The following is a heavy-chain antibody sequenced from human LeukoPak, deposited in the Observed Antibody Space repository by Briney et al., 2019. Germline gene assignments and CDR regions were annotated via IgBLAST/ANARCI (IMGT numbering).Heavy chain of an antibody. CDR2: ISWNSGSI. CDR3: AKDQYYDILTGYFGY. CDR1: GFTFDDYA. V-gene: IGHV3-9*01. J-gene: IGHJ4*02. Sequence: GGSLRLSCAASGFTFDDYAMHWVRQAPGKGLEWVSGISWNSGSIGYADSVKGRFTISRDNAKNSLYLQMNSLRAEGTALYYCAKDQYYDILTGYFGYWGQGTLVTVSS. D-gene: IGHD3-9*01.